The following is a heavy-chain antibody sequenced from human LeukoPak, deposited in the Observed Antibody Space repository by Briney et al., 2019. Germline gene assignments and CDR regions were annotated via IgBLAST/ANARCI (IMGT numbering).Heavy chain of an antibody. Sequence: PGGSLRLSCAASGLTFNNYALSWVRQAPGKGLEWVSAISDSGGNTYYADSVKGRFTISRDNSKNTLYLQMNSLRAEDTAVYFCARRSLSPTALDYWGQGTLVTVSS. CDR3: ARRSLSPTALDY. CDR2: ISDSGGNT. D-gene: IGHD2-21*02. J-gene: IGHJ4*02. V-gene: IGHV3-23*01. CDR1: GLTFNNYA.